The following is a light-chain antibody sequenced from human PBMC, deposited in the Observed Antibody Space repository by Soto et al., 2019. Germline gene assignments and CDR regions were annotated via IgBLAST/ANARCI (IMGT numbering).Light chain of an antibody. CDR1: SSDVGGYNY. Sequence: QSALTQPASVSGSPGQSITISFTGTSSDVGGYNYVSLYQQHPGKAPKLMIYDVSNRPSGVSNRFSGSKSGNTASLTISGLQAEDEADYYCSSYTSSSTVVFGGGTKLTVL. J-gene: IGLJ2*01. V-gene: IGLV2-14*01. CDR2: DVS. CDR3: SSYTSSSTVV.